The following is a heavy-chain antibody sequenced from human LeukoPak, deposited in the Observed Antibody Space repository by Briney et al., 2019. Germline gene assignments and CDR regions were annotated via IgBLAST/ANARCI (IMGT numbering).Heavy chain of an antibody. V-gene: IGHV3-33*06. CDR1: GFTFSSYG. CDR3: AKDAKDVIFGLYGGTPGGY. D-gene: IGHD4-23*01. CDR2: IWYDGSNK. J-gene: IGHJ4*02. Sequence: GRSLRLSCAASGFTFSSYGMHWVRQAPGKGLEWVAVIWYDGSNKYYADSVKGRFTISRDNSKNTLYLQMNGLRAEDRAVYYCAKDAKDVIFGLYGGTPGGYWGQGPLVTVSS.